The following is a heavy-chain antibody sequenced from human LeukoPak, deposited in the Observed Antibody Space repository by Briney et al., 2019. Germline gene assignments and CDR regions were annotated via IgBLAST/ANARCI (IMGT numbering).Heavy chain of an antibody. CDR2: IYYSGGT. Sequence: SETLFLTCTVSGGSISSYYWSWIRQPPGKGLEWVGYIYYSGGTNYNPSLKSRVTISVDTSKNQFSLKLSSVTAADTAVYYCARAWGTYGMDVWGQGTTVTVSS. CDR3: ARAWGTYGMDV. J-gene: IGHJ6*02. V-gene: IGHV4-59*01. D-gene: IGHD3-16*01. CDR1: GGSISSYY.